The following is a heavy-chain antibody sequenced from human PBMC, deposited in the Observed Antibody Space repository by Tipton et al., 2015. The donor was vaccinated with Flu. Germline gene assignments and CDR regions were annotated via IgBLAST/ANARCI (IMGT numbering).Heavy chain of an antibody. J-gene: IGHJ3*02. CDR2: IYYSGNT. CDR3: ARDGFITMIVVVTPGAFDI. V-gene: IGHV4-39*07. CDR1: GGSISSSSYY. D-gene: IGHD3-22*01. Sequence: TLSLTCTVSGGSISSSSYYWGWIRQPPGKGLEWIGSIYYSGNTYYNPSLKSRVTISVDTSKNQFSLKLSSVTAADTAVYYCARDGFITMIVVVTPGAFDIRGEGTMVNVS.